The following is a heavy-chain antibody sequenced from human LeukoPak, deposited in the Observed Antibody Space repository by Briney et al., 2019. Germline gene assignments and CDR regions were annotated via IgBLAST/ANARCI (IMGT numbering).Heavy chain of an antibody. CDR3: ARDLSLGIGYNSDFDY. CDR1: GYSFTNYW. CDR2: INPNSGAT. V-gene: IGHV1-2*02. D-gene: IGHD5-24*01. J-gene: IGHJ4*02. Sequence: GESLKISCKGSGYSFTNYWIGWVRQAPGQGLEWMGWINPNSGATNYAQSFQGRVTMTRDTSISTAYMELSSLRSDDTAVYYCARDLSLGIGYNSDFDYWGQGTLVTVSS.